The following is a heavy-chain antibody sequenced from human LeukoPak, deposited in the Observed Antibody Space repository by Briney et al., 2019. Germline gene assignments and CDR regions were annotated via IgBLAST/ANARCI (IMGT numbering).Heavy chain of an antibody. J-gene: IGHJ5*02. D-gene: IGHD6-25*01. V-gene: IGHV3-9*01. CDR2: ISWNSVTI. CDR1: GFTFDDYA. CDR3: AKERRGSAAGWFDP. Sequence: GRSLRLSCAASGFTFDDYAMHWVRQAPGKGLEWVSGISWNSVTIAYADSVKGRFTISRDNAKNSLYLQMNSLRAEDTALYYCAKERRGSAAGWFDPWGQGTLVTVSS.